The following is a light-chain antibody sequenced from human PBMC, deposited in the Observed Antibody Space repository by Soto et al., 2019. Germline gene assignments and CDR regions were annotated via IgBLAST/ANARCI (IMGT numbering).Light chain of an antibody. CDR3: QQYYNWPPYT. CDR2: GAS. Sequence: EVVLTQSPATLSLSPGDRATLSCRASQSVSSNLAWYQHKPGQSPRLLIYGASTRATGVPPRFSGSRSGTECTLTISAVQSEDFAVYNCQQYYNWPPYTFGQGTKLDFK. V-gene: IGKV3-15*01. CDR1: QSVSSN. J-gene: IGKJ2*01.